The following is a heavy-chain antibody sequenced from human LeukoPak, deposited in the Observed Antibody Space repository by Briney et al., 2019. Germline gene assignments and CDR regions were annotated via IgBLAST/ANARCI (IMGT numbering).Heavy chain of an antibody. CDR3: ARHPLYDILTGSFDY. J-gene: IGHJ4*02. CDR2: IYPSDSDT. D-gene: IGHD3-9*01. V-gene: IGHV5-51*01. CDR1: GYSFTSYW. Sequence: LGESLKISCKGSGYSFTSYWIGWVRQMPGKGLEWMGIIYPSDSDTRYSPSFQGQVTISADKSISTAYLQWSGLKASDTAMYYCARHPLYDILTGSFDYWGQGTLVTVSS.